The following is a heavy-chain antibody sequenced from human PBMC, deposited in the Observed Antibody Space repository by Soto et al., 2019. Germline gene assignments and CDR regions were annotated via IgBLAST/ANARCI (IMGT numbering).Heavy chain of an antibody. D-gene: IGHD6-13*01. V-gene: IGHV3-30*18. CDR3: ANDRKGVAASP. CDR2: ISYDGSNK. Sequence: QVQLVESGGGVVQPGRSLRLSCAASGFTFSSYGMHWVRQAPGKGLEWVAVISYDGSNKYYADSVKGRFTISRDNSKNTLYLQMNSLRAEDTAVYYCANDRKGVAASPWGQGTLVTVSS. J-gene: IGHJ5*02. CDR1: GFTFSSYG.